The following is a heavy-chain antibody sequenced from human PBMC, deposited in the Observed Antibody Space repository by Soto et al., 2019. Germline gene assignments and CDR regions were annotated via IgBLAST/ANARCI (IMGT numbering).Heavy chain of an antibody. Sequence: QDQLVQSGAELKKPGASVKVSCKASGYTFTGYYMHWVRQAPGQGLEWMGWVHPNTGGTNYAQKFKGRVTMTRDTSISTACMEVRRLRSDDTAVYYCGRDLFGDYGTPDYYYSGMDVWGQGTTVTVSS. CDR1: GYTFTGYY. CDR3: GRDLFGDYGTPDYYYSGMDV. CDR2: VHPNTGGT. D-gene: IGHD4-17*01. J-gene: IGHJ6*02. V-gene: IGHV1-2*02.